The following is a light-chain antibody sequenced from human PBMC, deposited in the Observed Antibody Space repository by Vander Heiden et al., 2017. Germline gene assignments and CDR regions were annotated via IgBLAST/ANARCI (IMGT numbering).Light chain of an antibody. J-gene: IGKJ1*01. V-gene: IGKV3-15*01. CDR3: QRYDNWSGT. CDR1: HSVNSN. CDR2: GAF. Sequence: EIVITQSPVTLSVSPGETATLHCRAIHSVNSNLACYQQKPGQPPRLVVDGAFTRATGIPARFSGSGSGTEFTLTIFSLQSEDFAVYYCQRYDNWSGTFGQGTKGEI.